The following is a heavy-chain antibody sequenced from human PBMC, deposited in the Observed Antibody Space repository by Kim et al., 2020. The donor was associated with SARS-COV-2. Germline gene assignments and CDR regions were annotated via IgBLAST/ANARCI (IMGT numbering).Heavy chain of an antibody. V-gene: IGHV4-59*01. CDR2: IYYSGST. Sequence: SETLSLTCTASGGSISSYYWSWIRQPPGKGLEWIGYIYYSGSTNYNPSLKSRVTISVDTSKNQFSLKLSSVTATDTAVYYCARDRRVGYGSGSYYYYYYGMDVWGQGTTVTVSS. J-gene: IGHJ6*02. CDR1: GGSISSYY. D-gene: IGHD3-10*01. CDR3: ARDRRVGYGSGSYYYYYYGMDV.